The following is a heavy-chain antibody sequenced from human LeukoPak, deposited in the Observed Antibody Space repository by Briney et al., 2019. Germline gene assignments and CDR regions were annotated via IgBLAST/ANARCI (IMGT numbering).Heavy chain of an antibody. CDR1: GFTFSSYG. D-gene: IGHD5-12*01. V-gene: IGHV3-30*18. Sequence: GGSLRLSCAASGFTFSSYGMHWVRQAPGKGLEWVAVISSDGSNKYYADSVKGRFTISRDNSKNTLYLQMNSLRTEDTAVYYCANKVGYSGYVYFDSWGQGTLVTVSS. J-gene: IGHJ4*02. CDR3: ANKVGYSGYVYFDS. CDR2: ISSDGSNK.